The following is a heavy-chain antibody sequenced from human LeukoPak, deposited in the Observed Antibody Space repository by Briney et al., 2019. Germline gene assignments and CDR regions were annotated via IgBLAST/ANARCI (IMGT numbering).Heavy chain of an antibody. CDR2: INGDGSRT. J-gene: IGHJ4*02. D-gene: IGHD3-10*01. V-gene: IGHV3-74*01. CDR3: TRAGQAYGLDH. Sequence: QIGKSLKISCAASGFTFSNYWMHWVRQAPGKGLVWVSRINGDGSRTIYADSVKGRFTISRDNAKNTLYLQMNSLRVDDTAVYYCTRAGQAYGLDHWGQGNLVTISS. CDR1: GFTFSNYW.